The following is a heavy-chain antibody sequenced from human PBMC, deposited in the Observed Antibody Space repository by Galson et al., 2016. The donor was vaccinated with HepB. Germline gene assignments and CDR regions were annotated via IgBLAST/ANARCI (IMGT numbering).Heavy chain of an antibody. V-gene: IGHV3-23*01. CDR1: GFTFSNYV. D-gene: IGHD1-26*01. CDR3: ANHRATTLHWFEP. Sequence: SLRLSCAASGFTFSNYVMSWVRQAPGKGLEWVSAISGSGGRTYYADSVKGRFTISRDNSTNTVDLQMSSLRADDTAIYFCANHRATTLHWFEPWGQGTLVTVSS. J-gene: IGHJ5*02. CDR2: ISGSGGRT.